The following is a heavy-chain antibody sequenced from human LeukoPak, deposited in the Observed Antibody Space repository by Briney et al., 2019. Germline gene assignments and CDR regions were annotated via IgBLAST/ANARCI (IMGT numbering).Heavy chain of an antibody. CDR3: TRGELRFLGLLGR. CDR2: IRSKAYGGTT. D-gene: IGHD3-3*01. Sequence: GGSLRLSCTASGFTFGDYAMSWVRQAPGKGLEWVGFIRSKAYGGTTEYAASVKGRFTISRDDSKSIAYLQMNSLKTEDTAVYYCTRGELRFLGLLGRWGQGTLVTVSS. CDR1: GFTFGDYA. J-gene: IGHJ4*02. V-gene: IGHV3-49*04.